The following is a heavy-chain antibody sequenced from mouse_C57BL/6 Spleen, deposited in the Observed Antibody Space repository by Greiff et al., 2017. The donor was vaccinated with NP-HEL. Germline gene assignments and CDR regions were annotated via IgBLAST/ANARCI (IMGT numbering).Heavy chain of an antibody. Sequence: EVQLQQSGPELVKPGASVKISCKASGYSFTGYYMNWVKQSPEKSLEWIGEINPSTGGTTYNQKFKAKATLTVDKSSSTAYMQLKSLTSEDSAVYYCARGYGNYEDWYFDVWGTGTTVTVSS. CDR3: ARGYGNYEDWYFDV. D-gene: IGHD2-10*02. V-gene: IGHV1-42*01. J-gene: IGHJ1*03. CDR2: INPSTGGT. CDR1: GYSFTGYY.